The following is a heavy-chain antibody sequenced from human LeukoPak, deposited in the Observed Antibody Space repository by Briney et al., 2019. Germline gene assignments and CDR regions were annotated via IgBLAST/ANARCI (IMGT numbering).Heavy chain of an antibody. V-gene: IGHV3-30-3*01. J-gene: IGHJ4*02. CDR1: GFTFSSYA. D-gene: IGHD6-19*01. CDR3: AKGQVLQWLGNYYFDY. Sequence: GGSLRLSCAASGFTFSSYAMHWVRQAPGKGLEWVAVISYDGSNKYYADSVKGRFTISRDNSKSTLYLQMHSLRAEDTAVYYCAKGQVLQWLGNYYFDYWGQGTLVTVSS. CDR2: ISYDGSNK.